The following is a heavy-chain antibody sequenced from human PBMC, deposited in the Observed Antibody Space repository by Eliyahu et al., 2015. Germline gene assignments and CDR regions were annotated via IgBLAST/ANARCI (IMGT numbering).Heavy chain of an antibody. CDR2: IYYSGST. CDR3: AGGWDYDFWXGTKPSYYMDV. J-gene: IGHJ6*03. Sequence: QVQLQESGPGLVKPSETLSLTCTVSGGXISSXYWSWIRQPPGKGLEWIGYIYYSGSTNYNPSLKSRVTISVDTSKNQFSLKLSSVTAADTAVYYCAGGWDYDFWXGTKPSYYMDVWGKGTTVTVSS. D-gene: IGHD3-3*01. CDR1: GGXISSXY. V-gene: IGHV4-59*01.